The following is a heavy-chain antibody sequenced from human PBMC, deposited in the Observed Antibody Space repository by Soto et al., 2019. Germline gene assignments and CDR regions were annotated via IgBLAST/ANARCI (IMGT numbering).Heavy chain of an antibody. CDR1: GVSISSGGYS. CDR2: IFHSGTT. J-gene: IGHJ4*02. V-gene: IGHV4-30-2*06. Sequence: QVQLQESGSGLVKPSQTLSLTCEVSGVSISSGGYSWSSIRQSPGKGLEWMGYIFHSGTTDYNPSLKSRLTISVDKPKNQFSLNLTSVTAADTAVYYCARVISSRDEYFDYWGQGTVVTVSP. CDR3: ARVISSRDEYFDY. D-gene: IGHD2-2*01.